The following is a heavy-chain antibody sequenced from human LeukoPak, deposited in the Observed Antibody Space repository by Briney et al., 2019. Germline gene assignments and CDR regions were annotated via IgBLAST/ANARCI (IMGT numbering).Heavy chain of an antibody. Sequence: SETLSLTCTVSGGSISSSSYYWGWIRQPPGKGLEWIGSTYYSGSTYYNPSLKSRVTISVDTSKNQFSLKLSSVTAADTAVYYCAKDLFKYRGLGPTTRHYYYYMDVWGKGTTVTVSS. D-gene: IGHD1-26*01. V-gene: IGHV4-39*07. CDR2: TYYSGST. J-gene: IGHJ6*03. CDR3: AKDLFKYRGLGPTTRHYYYYMDV. CDR1: GGSISSSSYY.